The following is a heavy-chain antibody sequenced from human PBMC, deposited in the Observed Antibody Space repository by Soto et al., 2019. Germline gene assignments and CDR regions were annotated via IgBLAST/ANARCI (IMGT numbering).Heavy chain of an antibody. Sequence: QLQLQESGPGLVKPSETLSLTCTVSGGSISSSSYYWGSIRQPPGKVLEWIGSIYYSGSTYYNPSLKSRITISVDTSMNQFSLKLSSGTAADTAVYYCARLGAFYSSGWIYYDCGMDVWGQGTTVTVSS. V-gene: IGHV4-39*01. D-gene: IGHD6-25*01. CDR1: GGSISSSSYY. CDR2: IYYSGST. CDR3: ARLGAFYSSGWIYYDCGMDV. J-gene: IGHJ6*02.